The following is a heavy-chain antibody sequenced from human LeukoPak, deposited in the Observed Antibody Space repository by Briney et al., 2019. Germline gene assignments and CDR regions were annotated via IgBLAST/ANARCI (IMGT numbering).Heavy chain of an antibody. V-gene: IGHV1-2*02. CDR3: ARDTLLTYDFWSGYSSSSCDY. D-gene: IGHD3-3*01. CDR1: GYTFSDYY. J-gene: IGHJ4*02. Sequence: ASVKVSCKASGYTFSDYYMHWVRQAPGEGLEWMGWINPNSGGTNYAQNFQGRVTMTRDTSISTAYMELSSLRSDDSAVYYCARDTLLTYDFWSGYSSSSCDYWGQGTLVTVSS. CDR2: INPNSGGT.